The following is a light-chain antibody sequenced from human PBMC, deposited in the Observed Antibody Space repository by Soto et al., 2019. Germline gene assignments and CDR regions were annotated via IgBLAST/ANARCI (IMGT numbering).Light chain of an antibody. V-gene: IGKV2-28*01. J-gene: IGKJ2*01. CDR3: MQALQSPYT. CDR1: QSLLHSNGYNY. CDR2: LGS. Sequence: DIVMTQSPLSLPVTPGEPASISCRSSQSLLHSNGYNYLDWYLQKPGQSPQVLIYLGSNRASWVPDRFSGSGSGTDFTLKISRVEAEDVGVYYCMQALQSPYTFGQGTKLEIK.